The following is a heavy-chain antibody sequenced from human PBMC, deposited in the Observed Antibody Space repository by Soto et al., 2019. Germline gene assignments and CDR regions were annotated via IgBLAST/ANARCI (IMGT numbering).Heavy chain of an antibody. D-gene: IGHD3-16*01. J-gene: IGHJ6*02. CDR2: IVVGSGNT. CDR3: AAEPPRGMPDLGYGMDV. Sequence: SVKVSCKAFGFTFTSSAVQWVRQARGQRLEWIGWIVVGSGNTNYAQKFQERVTITRDMSTSTAYMELTSLRSEDTAVYYCAAEPPRGMPDLGYGMDVWGQGTTVTVSS. CDR1: GFTFTSSA. V-gene: IGHV1-58*01.